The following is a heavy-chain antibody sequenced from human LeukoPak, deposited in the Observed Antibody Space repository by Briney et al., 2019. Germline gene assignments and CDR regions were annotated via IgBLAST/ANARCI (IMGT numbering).Heavy chain of an antibody. Sequence: SETLSLTCAVSGGSISSGGYSWSWIRQPPGEGLEWIGYIYHSGSTYYNPSLKSRVTISVDRSKNQFSLKLSSVTAADTAVYYCARREYCSSTSCSNFNWFDPWGQGTLVTVSS. V-gene: IGHV4-30-2*01. J-gene: IGHJ5*02. CDR3: ARREYCSSTSCSNFNWFDP. CDR2: IYHSGST. CDR1: GGSISSGGYS. D-gene: IGHD2-2*01.